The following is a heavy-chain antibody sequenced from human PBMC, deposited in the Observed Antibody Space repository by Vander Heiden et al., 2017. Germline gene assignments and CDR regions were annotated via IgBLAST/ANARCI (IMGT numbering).Heavy chain of an antibody. CDR1: GDTFSRYA. V-gene: IGHV1-69*01. CDR3: ARGYDSGSYYYHY. J-gene: IGHJ4*02. D-gene: IGHD3-10*01. Sequence: QVQLVQSGAEVKKPGPPVKVSCKTYGDTFSRYAISWARQARGQGLEWMGGITPMFGTANYAQKFQGRVTITADESTRTVYMEMRSLRSEDTAVYYCARGYDSGSYYYHYWGQGTLITVAS. CDR2: ITPMFGTA.